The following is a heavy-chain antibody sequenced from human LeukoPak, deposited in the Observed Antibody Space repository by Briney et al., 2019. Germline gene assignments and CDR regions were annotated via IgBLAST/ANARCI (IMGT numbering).Heavy chain of an antibody. D-gene: IGHD6-13*01. Sequence: SETLSLTCTVSGGSISSGDYYWSWIRQPPGKGLEWIGYIYYSGSTYYNPSLKSRVTVSVDTSKNQFSLKLSSVTAADTAVYYCARVDQIVAAGTVGYWGQGTLVTVSS. CDR1: GGSISSGDYY. J-gene: IGHJ4*02. V-gene: IGHV4-30-4*01. CDR2: IYYSGST. CDR3: ARVDQIVAAGTVGY.